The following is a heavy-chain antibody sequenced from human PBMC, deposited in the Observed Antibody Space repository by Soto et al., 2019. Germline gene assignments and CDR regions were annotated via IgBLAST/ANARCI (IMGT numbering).Heavy chain of an antibody. CDR3: SKAMIGSYDSDAFDV. CDR2: ISYDESTT. D-gene: IGHD3-22*01. J-gene: IGHJ3*01. V-gene: IGHV3-30*18. CDR1: GFSFSRYG. Sequence: LRLSCAASGFSFSRYGIHWIRQAPGKGLEWVAVISYDESTTFYADSVKGRFTISRDNSKNTLFLQMNSLRPEDTAVYYCSKAMIGSYDSDAFDVWGQGTMVTVSS.